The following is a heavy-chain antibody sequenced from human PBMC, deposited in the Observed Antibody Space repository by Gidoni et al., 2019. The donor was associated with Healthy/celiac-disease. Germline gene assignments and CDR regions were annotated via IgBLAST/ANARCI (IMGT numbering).Heavy chain of an antibody. D-gene: IGHD4-17*01. CDR1: GGSFSGYY. CDR2: INHSGST. Sequence: VQLQQWGAGLLKPSETLSLTCAVYGGSFSGYYWSWIRQPPGKGLEWIGEINHSGSTNYNPALKSRVTISVDTSKNQFSLKLSSVTAADTAVYYCARATDYGDYTYYFDYWGQGTLVTVSS. V-gene: IGHV4-34*01. J-gene: IGHJ4*02. CDR3: ARATDYGDYTYYFDY.